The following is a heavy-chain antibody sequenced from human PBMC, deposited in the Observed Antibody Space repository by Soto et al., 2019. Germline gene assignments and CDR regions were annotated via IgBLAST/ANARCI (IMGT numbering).Heavy chain of an antibody. CDR3: AREGYSSSWYAGGAFDI. J-gene: IGHJ3*02. CDR2: IYYSGST. D-gene: IGHD6-13*01. CDR1: GGSISSYY. V-gene: IGHV4-59*01. Sequence: QVQLQESGPGLVKPSETLSLTCTVSGGSISSYYWSWIRQPPGKGLEWIGYIYYSGSTNYNPSLKXRLTXSXNTSKNQFSLKLSSVTAADTAVYYCAREGYSSSWYAGGAFDIWGQGTMVTVSS.